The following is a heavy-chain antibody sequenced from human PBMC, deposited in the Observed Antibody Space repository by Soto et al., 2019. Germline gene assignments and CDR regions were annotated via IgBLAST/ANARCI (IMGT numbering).Heavy chain of an antibody. Sequence: QVQLVQSGSEVKKPGASVKVSCKASGGTFSSYAISWVRQAPGQGLEWMGGIIPIFGTANYAQKFQGRVTITADESTSTAYMELSSLRSEDTAVYYCARARITMVRDTRPYGMDVWGQGTTVTVSS. V-gene: IGHV1-69*12. CDR3: ARARITMVRDTRPYGMDV. CDR1: GGTFSSYA. D-gene: IGHD3-10*01. CDR2: IIPIFGTA. J-gene: IGHJ6*02.